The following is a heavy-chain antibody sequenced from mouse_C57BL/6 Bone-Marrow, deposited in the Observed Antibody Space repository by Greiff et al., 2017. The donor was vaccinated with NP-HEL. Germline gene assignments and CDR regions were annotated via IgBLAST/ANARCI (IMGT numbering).Heavy chain of an antibody. Sequence: DVKLQESGPGLVKPSQTVFLTCTVTGISITTGNYRWSWIRQFPGNKLEWIGYIYYSGTITYNPSLTSRTTITRDTPKNQFFLEMNSLTAEDTATYYCAREDYDYDGPYFDVWGTGTTVTVSS. CDR3: AREDYDYDGPYFDV. V-gene: IGHV3-5*01. CDR2: IYYSGTI. D-gene: IGHD2-4*01. CDR1: GISITTGNYR. J-gene: IGHJ1*03.